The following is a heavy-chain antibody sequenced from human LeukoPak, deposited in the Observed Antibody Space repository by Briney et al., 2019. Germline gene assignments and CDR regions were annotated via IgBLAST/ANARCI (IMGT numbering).Heavy chain of an antibody. D-gene: IGHD6-19*01. CDR3: ARDYDQRGGWYYFDY. CDR1: GGSISSSSYY. J-gene: IGHJ4*02. V-gene: IGHV4-39*07. CDR2: IYYSGST. Sequence: PSETLSLTCTVSGGSISSSSYYWGWIRQPPGKGLEWIGSIYYSGSTYYNPSPKSRVTISVDTSKNQFSLKLSSVTAADTAVYYCARDYDQRGGWYYFDYWGQGTLVTVSS.